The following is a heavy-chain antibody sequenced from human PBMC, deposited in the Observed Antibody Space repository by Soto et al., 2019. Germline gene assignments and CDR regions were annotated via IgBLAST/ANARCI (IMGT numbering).Heavy chain of an antibody. J-gene: IGHJ5*02. CDR1: GGSISSYY. D-gene: IGHD6-13*01. Sequence: SETLSLTCTVSGGSISSYYWSWIRQPPGKGLEWIGYIYYSGSTNYNPSLKSRVTISVDTSKNQFSLKLSSVTAADTAVYYCARDKQLGFDPWGQGTLVTVSS. CDR3: ARDKQLGFDP. V-gene: IGHV4-59*01. CDR2: IYYSGST.